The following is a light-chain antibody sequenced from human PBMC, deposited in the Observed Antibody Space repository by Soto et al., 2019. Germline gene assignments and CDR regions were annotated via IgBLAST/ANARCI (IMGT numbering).Light chain of an antibody. Sequence: QSALTQPASVSGSPGQSITISCTGTSSDVGAYNYVSWYQQYPGKAPKLMIYGVTNRPSGVSNRFSGSKSGNTASLTISGLQAEDEADYYCCSYAGIYSYVSGTGTKVTVL. J-gene: IGLJ1*01. CDR1: SSDVGAYNY. CDR3: CSYAGIYSYV. CDR2: GVT. V-gene: IGLV2-14*01.